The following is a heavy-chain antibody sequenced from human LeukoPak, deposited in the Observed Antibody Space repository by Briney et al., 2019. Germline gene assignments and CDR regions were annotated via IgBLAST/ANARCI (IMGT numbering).Heavy chain of an antibody. CDR1: GYTFTGYY. Sequence: ASVKVYCKASGYTFTGYYMHWVRQAPGQGLEWMGWINPNSGGTNCAQKFQGRVTMTRDTSLSTAYMELSRLRSDDTAVYYCAREWVQLDAFDIWGQGTMVTVSS. J-gene: IGHJ3*02. V-gene: IGHV1-2*02. CDR2: INPNSGGT. D-gene: IGHD5-18*01. CDR3: AREWVQLDAFDI.